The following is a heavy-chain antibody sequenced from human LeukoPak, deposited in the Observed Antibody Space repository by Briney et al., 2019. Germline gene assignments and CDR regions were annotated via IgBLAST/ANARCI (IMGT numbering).Heavy chain of an antibody. CDR3: AKKGGIVVVPAAPYYFDY. D-gene: IGHD2-2*01. J-gene: IGHJ4*02. CDR2: ISGSGGST. V-gene: IGHV3-23*01. Sequence: GGSLRLSCAASGFTFSSYAMSWVRQAPGKGLEWVSAISGSGGSTYYADSVKGRFTISRDNSKNTLYLQMDSLRAEDTAVYYCAKKGGIVVVPAAPYYFDYWGQGTLVTVSS. CDR1: GFTFSSYA.